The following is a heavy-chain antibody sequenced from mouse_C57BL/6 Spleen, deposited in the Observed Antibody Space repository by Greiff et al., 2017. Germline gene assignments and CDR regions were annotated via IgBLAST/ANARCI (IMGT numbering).Heavy chain of an antibody. CDR1: GFTFTDYY. J-gene: IGHJ4*01. CDR2: IRNKANGYTT. Sequence: EVKVEESGGGLVQPGGSLSLSCAASGFTFTDYYMSWVRQPPGKALEWLGFIRNKANGYTTEYSASVKGRFTISRDNSQSILYLQMNSLRAEDSATYYCARYKDYGAMDYWGQGTSVTVSS. V-gene: IGHV7-3*01. D-gene: IGHD2-4*01. CDR3: ARYKDYGAMDY.